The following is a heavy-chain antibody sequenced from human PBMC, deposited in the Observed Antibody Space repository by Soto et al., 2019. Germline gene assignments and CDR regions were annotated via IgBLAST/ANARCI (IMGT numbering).Heavy chain of an antibody. CDR3: ARGSGTDTGDAVDI. Sequence: EVQLVESGGGLVKPGGSLRLSCAASGFTFTRHSMNWVRQAPGKGLEGVSCISGTGTFIYYSDSVKGRFTISRDDAKTSLYLKMNSLTAEDTAVYYCARGSGTDTGDAVDIWGPGTMVTVSS. CDR1: GFTFTRHS. CDR2: ISGTGTFI. J-gene: IGHJ3*02. V-gene: IGHV3-21*06. D-gene: IGHD2-21*02.